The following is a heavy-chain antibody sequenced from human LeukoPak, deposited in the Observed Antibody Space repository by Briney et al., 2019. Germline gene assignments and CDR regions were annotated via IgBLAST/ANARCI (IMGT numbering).Heavy chain of an antibody. CDR3: ARSLLCRVGELSTAIDY. CDR2: ISYDGSNK. CDR1: GFTFSSYA. Sequence: PGRSLRLSCAASGFTFSSYAMHWVRQAPGKGLEWVAVISYDGSNKYYADSVKGRFTISRDNSKNTLYLQMNSLRAEDTAVYYCARSLLCRVGELSTAIDYLGQGTLVTVSS. D-gene: IGHD3-10*01. J-gene: IGHJ4*02. V-gene: IGHV3-30*04.